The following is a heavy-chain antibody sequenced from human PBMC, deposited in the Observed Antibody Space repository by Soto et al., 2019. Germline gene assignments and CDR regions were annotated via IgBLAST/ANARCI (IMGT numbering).Heavy chain of an antibody. Sequence: PGGSLRLSCAASEFTFSSDHMNWVRQAPGKGLEWISYISSSSSSDIYYADSVKGRFTISRDNAKKSLYLQMNSLRDEDTAVYYCAGGRITLRTWGQGTPVTVSS. V-gene: IGHV3-48*02. J-gene: IGHJ5*02. CDR3: AGGRITLRT. CDR1: EFTFSSDH. CDR2: ISSSSSSDI. D-gene: IGHD3-22*01.